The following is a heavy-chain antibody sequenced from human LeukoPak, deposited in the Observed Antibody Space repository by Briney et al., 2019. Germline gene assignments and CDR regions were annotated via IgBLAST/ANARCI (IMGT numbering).Heavy chain of an antibody. J-gene: IGHJ5*02. CDR2: INHSGST. Sequence: PSETLSLTCAVYGGSLSDDYWSWIRQPPRMGLEWIGEINHSGSTNYNPSPKSRVTISVDTSKNQFSLKLSSVTAADTAVYYCARWSSNYYDTSGRRFDPWGQGTLVTVSS. CDR1: GGSLSDDY. V-gene: IGHV4-34*01. D-gene: IGHD3-22*01. CDR3: ARWSSNYYDTSGRRFDP.